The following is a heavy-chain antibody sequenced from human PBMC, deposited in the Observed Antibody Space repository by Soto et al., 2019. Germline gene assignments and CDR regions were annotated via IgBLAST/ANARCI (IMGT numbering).Heavy chain of an antibody. CDR1: GYTFTNYD. CDR3: ARVPDRGDDY. CDR2: MNPNSGET. J-gene: IGHJ4*02. D-gene: IGHD3-16*01. V-gene: IGHV1-8*01. Sequence: QVQLVQSGAEVKKPGASVKVSCKASGYTFTNYDVNWVRQATGQGLEWMGWMNPNSGETGYAQKFQGRGTMTRNTSISTAYMELSSLRFEDTAIYYCARVPDRGDDYWGQGTLVTVSS.